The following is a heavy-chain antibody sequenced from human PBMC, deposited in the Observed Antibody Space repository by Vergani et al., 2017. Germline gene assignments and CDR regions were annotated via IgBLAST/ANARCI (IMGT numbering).Heavy chain of an antibody. CDR2: INPSGCT. V-gene: IGHV4-34*01. CDR1: GGSFSGYY. D-gene: IGHD6-19*01. J-gene: IGHJ6*02. CDR3: ASLYSSGWYGDYYCYYGMDV. Sequence: QVQLQQWGAGLLKPSETLSLTCAVYGGSFSGYYWSWIRQPPGKGLECSGEINPSGCTNYNPSLKSRVTISVDTSKNQFSLKLSSVTAADTAVYYCASLYSSGWYGDYYCYYGMDVWGQGTTVTVSS.